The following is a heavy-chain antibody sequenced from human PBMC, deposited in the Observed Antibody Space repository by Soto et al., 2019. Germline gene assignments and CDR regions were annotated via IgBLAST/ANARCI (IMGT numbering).Heavy chain of an antibody. J-gene: IGHJ4*02. Sequence: SETLSLTCTVSGGSMTSYYWSWIRQPPGKGLEWIGYVDHSGNTNYNPSLKSRVTISVDTSKNQFSLKLRSVTAADTAVYYCARISPDGYYVDYWGQGTLVTVSS. CDR1: GGSMTSYY. V-gene: IGHV4-59*12. CDR3: ARISPDGYYVDY. CDR2: VDHSGNT. D-gene: IGHD1-26*01.